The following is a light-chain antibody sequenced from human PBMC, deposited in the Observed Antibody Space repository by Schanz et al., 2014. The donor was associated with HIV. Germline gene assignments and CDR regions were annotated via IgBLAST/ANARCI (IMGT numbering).Light chain of an antibody. CDR2: GAS. V-gene: IGKV3-15*01. Sequence: EIVMTQSPATLSVSPGERATLSCRASQSVSSNLAWYQQKPGQAPRLLIYGASTRATGIPARFSGSGSGTDFTLTISRLEPEDFAVYYCQQRRNWLTWGGGTRVEIK. CDR3: QQRRNWLT. J-gene: IGKJ4*01. CDR1: QSVSSN.